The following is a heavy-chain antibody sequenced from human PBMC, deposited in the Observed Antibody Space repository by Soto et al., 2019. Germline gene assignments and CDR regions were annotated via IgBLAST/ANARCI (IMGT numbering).Heavy chain of an antibody. CDR1: GFTFSSYA. Sequence: GGSLRLSCAASGFTFSSYAMHWVRQAPGKGLEYVSAISSNGGSTYYANSVKGRFTISRDNSKNTLYLQMGSLRAEDMAVYYCARDVGHSTIFGVVALMDVWGKGTTVTVSS. J-gene: IGHJ6*04. CDR3: ARDVGHSTIFGVVALMDV. V-gene: IGHV3-64*01. CDR2: ISSNGGST. D-gene: IGHD3-3*01.